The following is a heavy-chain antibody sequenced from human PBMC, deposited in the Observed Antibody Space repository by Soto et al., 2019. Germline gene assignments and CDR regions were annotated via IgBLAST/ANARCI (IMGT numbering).Heavy chain of an antibody. Sequence: GGSLRLSCAASGFTFSSYAMSWVRQAPGKGLEWVAVISYDGSNKYYADSVKGRFTISRDNSKNTLYLQMNSLRAEDTAVYYCARDPTSYCGGDCYSPPFDYWGQGTLVTVSS. CDR1: GFTFSSYA. CDR3: ARDPTSYCGGDCYSPPFDY. V-gene: IGHV3-30-3*01. J-gene: IGHJ4*02. D-gene: IGHD2-21*02. CDR2: ISYDGSNK.